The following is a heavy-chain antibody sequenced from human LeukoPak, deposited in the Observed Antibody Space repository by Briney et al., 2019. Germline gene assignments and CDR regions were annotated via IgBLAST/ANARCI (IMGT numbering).Heavy chain of an antibody. CDR3: AKDIGRVDAASTYMDV. CDR2: ISWNSFTI. Sequence: GGSLRLSCAASGFTFDDYAMHWVRQAPGKGLEWVSGISWNSFTIGYADSVKGRFTISRDNAKNSLYLQMNSLRVEDTALYYCAKDIGRVDAASTYMDVWGKGTTVTISS. J-gene: IGHJ6*03. D-gene: IGHD5-18*01. V-gene: IGHV3-9*01. CDR1: GFTFDDYA.